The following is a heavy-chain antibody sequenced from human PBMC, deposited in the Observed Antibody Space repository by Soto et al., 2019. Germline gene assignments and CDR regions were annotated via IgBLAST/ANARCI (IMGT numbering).Heavy chain of an antibody. CDR2: INPNSGGT. J-gene: IGHJ3*02. CDR3: ARESSYDNSVYYSARYAFDI. V-gene: IGHV1-2*04. D-gene: IGHD3-22*01. Sequence: ASVKVSCKASGYTFTGYYMHWVRQAPGQGLEWMGWINPNSGGTNYAQKFQGWVTMTRDTSISTAYMELSRLRSDDTAVYYCARESSYDNSVYYSARYAFDILGQGTMVTVSS. CDR1: GYTFTGYY.